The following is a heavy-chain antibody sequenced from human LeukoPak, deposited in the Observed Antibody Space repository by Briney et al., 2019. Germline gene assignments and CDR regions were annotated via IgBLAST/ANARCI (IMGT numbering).Heavy chain of an antibody. Sequence: SETLSLTCSVSDDSITMYYWTWIRQPPGKGLEWIGYVNHTGSTNFNPPLNGRVSISRDTTNNLFSLRLRSVTAADTAVYFCARGRVSSSTWYSTYYYYFYMDVWGKGTTVTVSS. CDR1: DDSITMYY. V-gene: IGHV4-59*01. CDR2: VNHTGST. CDR3: ARGRVSSSTWYSTYYYYFYMDV. D-gene: IGHD1-1*01. J-gene: IGHJ6*03.